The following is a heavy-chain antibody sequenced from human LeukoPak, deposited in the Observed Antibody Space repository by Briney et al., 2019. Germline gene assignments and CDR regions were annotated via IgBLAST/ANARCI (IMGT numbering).Heavy chain of an antibody. V-gene: IGHV4-34*01. Sequence: SETLSLTCAVYGGSFSGYYWSWIRQPPGKGLEWIGEINHSGSTNYNPSLKSRVTISVDTSRNQFSLKLSSVTAADTAVYYCAHRAIAAAGRFDYWGQGTLVTVSS. J-gene: IGHJ4*02. CDR3: AHRAIAAAGRFDY. CDR2: INHSGST. D-gene: IGHD6-13*01. CDR1: GGSFSGYY.